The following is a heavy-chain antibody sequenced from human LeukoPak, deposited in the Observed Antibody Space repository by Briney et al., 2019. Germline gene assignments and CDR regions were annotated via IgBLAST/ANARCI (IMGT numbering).Heavy chain of an antibody. CDR3: AKVKPLSSGSYLGRYFDY. Sequence: GGSLRLSCAASGFTFSSYAMSWVRQAPGKGLEWVSAISGSGGSTYYADSVKGRFTISRDNSKNTLYLQMNSLRAEDTAVYYCAKVKPLSSGSYLGRYFDYWGQGTLVTVSS. V-gene: IGHV3-23*01. CDR2: ISGSGGST. D-gene: IGHD1-26*01. CDR1: GFTFSSYA. J-gene: IGHJ4*02.